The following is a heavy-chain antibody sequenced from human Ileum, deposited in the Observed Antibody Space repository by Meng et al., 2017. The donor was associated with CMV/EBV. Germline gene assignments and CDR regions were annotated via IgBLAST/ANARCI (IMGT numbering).Heavy chain of an antibody. J-gene: IGHJ4*02. CDR3: TRVIEDGTYGKFDQ. Sequence: GGSLRLSCVGSEFSLSDYWMHWVRQAPGKGLVWVSRIDGARRRTSFADSVEGRFTVSRDNARNTLYLQLNSLRAEDTAVYYCTRVIEDGTYGKFDQWGQGTLVTVSS. CDR1: EFSLSDYW. CDR2: IDGARRRT. D-gene: IGHD1-26*01. V-gene: IGHV3-74*01.